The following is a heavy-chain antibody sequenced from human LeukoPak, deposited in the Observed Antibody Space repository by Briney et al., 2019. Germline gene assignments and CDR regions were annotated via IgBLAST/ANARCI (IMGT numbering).Heavy chain of an antibody. CDR3: AKLRYYDSSGYYPKIYFDY. J-gene: IGHJ4*02. CDR1: GFTFSSYA. D-gene: IGHD3-22*01. CDR2: ISGSGASK. Sequence: PGGSLRLSCAASGFTFSSYAMSWVRQAPGKGLEWVSGISGSGASKYYADSVKGRFTISRDNSKNTLHLQMNSLRAEDTAVYYCAKLRYYDSSGYYPKIYFDYWGQGTLVTVSS. V-gene: IGHV3-23*01.